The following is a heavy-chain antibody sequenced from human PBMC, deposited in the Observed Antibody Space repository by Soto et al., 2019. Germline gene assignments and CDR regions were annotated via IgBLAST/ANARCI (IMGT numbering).Heavy chain of an antibody. J-gene: IGHJ3*02. CDR3: AAGGPPTACSAFDI. Sequence: ASVKVSCKASGFNFTNSAVQWVRHARGQKLEWIGWIVVGSSNTKYAQKFQERVTITRDLSTSTDYMELSSRRSEDTAVYYCAAGGPPTACSAFDIWGQGTMVTVSS. CDR1: GFNFTNSA. V-gene: IGHV1-58*01. D-gene: IGHD1-1*01. CDR2: IVVGSSNT.